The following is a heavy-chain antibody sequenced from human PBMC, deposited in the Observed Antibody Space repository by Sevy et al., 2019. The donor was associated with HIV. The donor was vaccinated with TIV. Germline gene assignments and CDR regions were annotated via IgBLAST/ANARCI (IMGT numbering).Heavy chain of an antibody. J-gene: IGHJ5*01. CDR3: VRDHHLRGRHWFDS. CDR2: MHYGGNT. D-gene: IGHD3-16*01. CDR1: GGSLISPTFY. V-gene: IGHV4-39*02. Sequence: SETLSLTCTASGGSLISPTFYWGWVRQPPGERLEWIAAMHYGGNTYYNPSLKGRLAMSVDTSKNQFSLNVTSVTAADAAVYHCVRDHHLRGRHWFDSWGQGALVTVSS.